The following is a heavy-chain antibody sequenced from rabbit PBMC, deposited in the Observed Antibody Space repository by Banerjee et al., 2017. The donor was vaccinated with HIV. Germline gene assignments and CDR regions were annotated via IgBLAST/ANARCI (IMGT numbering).Heavy chain of an antibody. CDR3: ARYGDDGACGL. Sequence: QEQLEESGGDLVKPEGSLALTCTASGFSFSSSYWIYWVRQAPGKGLEWVAGIDTGSSGSTYYASWAKGRFTISKTSSTTVTLQMTSLTAADTATYFCARYGDDGACGLWGPGTLVTVS. D-gene: IGHD2-1*01. CDR2: IDTGSSGST. V-gene: IGHV1S45*01. CDR1: GFSFSSSYW. J-gene: IGHJ4*01.